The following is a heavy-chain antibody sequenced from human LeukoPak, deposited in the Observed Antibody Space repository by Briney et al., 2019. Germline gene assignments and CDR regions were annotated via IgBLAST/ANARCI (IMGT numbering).Heavy chain of an antibody. Sequence: GRSLRLSCAASGFTFSSYAMHWVRQAPGKGLEWVAVISYDGSNKYYADSVKGRFTISRDNSKNTLYLQMNSLRAEDTAVYYCARDSSSWYLNWFDPWGQGTLVTVSS. CDR2: ISYDGSNK. D-gene: IGHD6-13*01. V-gene: IGHV3-30-3*01. CDR3: ARDSSSWYLNWFDP. J-gene: IGHJ5*02. CDR1: GFTFSSYA.